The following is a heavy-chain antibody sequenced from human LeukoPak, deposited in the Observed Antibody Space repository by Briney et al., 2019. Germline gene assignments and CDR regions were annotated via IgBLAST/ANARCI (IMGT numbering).Heavy chain of an antibody. Sequence: GGSLRLSCAASGFTVSSNYMSWVRQAPGKGLEWVSVIYSGGSTYYADSVKGRFTISRDNSKNTLYLQMNSLRAEDTAVYYCVSTIAVAGPEYFQHWGQGTLVTVSS. J-gene: IGHJ1*01. V-gene: IGHV3-53*01. CDR2: IYSGGST. CDR1: GFTVSSNY. CDR3: VSTIAVAGPEYFQH. D-gene: IGHD6-19*01.